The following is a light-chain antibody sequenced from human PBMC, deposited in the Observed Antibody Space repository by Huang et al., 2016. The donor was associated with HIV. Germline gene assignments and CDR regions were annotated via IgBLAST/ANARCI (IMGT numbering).Light chain of an antibody. CDR1: QSISSW. CDR3: QQYNSYPYT. J-gene: IGKJ2*01. Sequence: DIQMTQSPSTLSASVGDRVTITCRASQSISSWLAWYQQKSGKAPKLLIYKASSLESVVPSRFSGSGSGTEFTLTISSLQPDDFATYYCQQYNSYPYTFGQGTKLEIK. CDR2: KAS. V-gene: IGKV1-5*03.